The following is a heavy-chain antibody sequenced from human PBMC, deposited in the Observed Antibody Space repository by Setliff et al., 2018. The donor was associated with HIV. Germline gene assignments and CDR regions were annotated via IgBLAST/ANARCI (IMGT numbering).Heavy chain of an antibody. V-gene: IGHV3-21*04. CDR2: ISGSSDYI. CDR3: AKDSRSGWSSQPPSQFDY. J-gene: IGHJ4*02. CDR1: GFTFSSYN. D-gene: IGHD6-19*01. Sequence: GGSLRLSCAASGFTFSSYNMNWVRQAPGKGLEWVSSISGSSDYIYYVDSVKGRFTISTDNSKNTLYLQMNSLRAEDTAVYYCAKDSRSGWSSQPPSQFDYWGQGTLVTVSS.